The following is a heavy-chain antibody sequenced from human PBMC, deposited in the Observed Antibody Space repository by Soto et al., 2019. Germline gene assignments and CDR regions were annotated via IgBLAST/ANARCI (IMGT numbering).Heavy chain of an antibody. Sequence: QVQLQQWGAGLLKPSETLSLTCAVYGGSFSGYYWSWIRQPPGKGLEWIGEINNSGGTNSNPSLKSRVTISVDTSKNQFSLKLSSVTAADTAVYYCARYGSGSYYRSYYYMDVWGKGTTVTVSS. CDR1: GGSFSGYY. CDR2: INNSGGT. J-gene: IGHJ6*03. D-gene: IGHD3-10*01. V-gene: IGHV4-34*01. CDR3: ARYGSGSYYRSYYYMDV.